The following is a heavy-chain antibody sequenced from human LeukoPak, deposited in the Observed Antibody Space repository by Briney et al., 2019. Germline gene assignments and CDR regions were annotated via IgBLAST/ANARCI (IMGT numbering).Heavy chain of an antibody. Sequence: GGSLRLSCAASGFTFSGYAMSWVRQAPGKGLEWVSAISGSGGSTYYADSVKGRFTISRDNSKNTLYLQTNSLRAEDTAVYYCAKDQGLVRGRGPTMDVWGQGTTVTVSS. CDR3: AKDQGLVRGRGPTMDV. V-gene: IGHV3-23*01. CDR2: ISGSGGST. CDR1: GFTFSGYA. J-gene: IGHJ6*02. D-gene: IGHD3-10*01.